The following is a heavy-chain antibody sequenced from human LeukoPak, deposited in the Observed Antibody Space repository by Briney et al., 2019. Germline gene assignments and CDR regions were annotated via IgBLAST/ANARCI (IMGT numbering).Heavy chain of an antibody. V-gene: IGHV1-69*06. Sequence: GASVKVSCKASGGTFSSYAISWVRQAPGQGLEWMGGIIPIFGTANYAQKFQGRVTITADKSTSTAYMELSSLRSEDTAVYYCASEPNYYDSSGYPDYWGQGTLVTVSS. CDR3: ASEPNYYDSSGYPDY. CDR1: GGTFSSYA. CDR2: IIPIFGTA. D-gene: IGHD3-22*01. J-gene: IGHJ4*02.